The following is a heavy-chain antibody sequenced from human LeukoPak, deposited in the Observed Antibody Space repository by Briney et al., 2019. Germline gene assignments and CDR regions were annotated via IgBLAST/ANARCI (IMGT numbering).Heavy chain of an antibody. J-gene: IGHJ4*02. V-gene: IGHV4-34*01. CDR3: VFTSGGNADFDY. D-gene: IGHD4-23*01. CDR2: INHSGST. CDR1: GGSFSGYY. Sequence: SETLSLTRAVYGGSFSGYYWSWIRQPPGKGLEWIGEINHSGSTNYNPSLKSRVTISVDTSKNQFSLKLSSVTAADTAVYYCVFTSGGNADFDYWGQGTLVTVSS.